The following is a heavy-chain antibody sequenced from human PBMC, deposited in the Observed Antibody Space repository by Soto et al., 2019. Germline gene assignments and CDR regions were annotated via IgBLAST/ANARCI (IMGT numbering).Heavy chain of an antibody. CDR2: VYYTETT. CDR1: GGSINSSDHF. Sequence: SETLSLTCSLSGGSINSSDHFWGWIRQTPGKGLEWIGSVYYTETTYYNPSLKSPVTISVETSRNTFSLKVNSVTAADTGIYYCARQRVLSTNMFITSFDPWGQGTLVTVSS. V-gene: IGHV4-39*01. D-gene: IGHD3-10*02. CDR3: ARQRVLSTNMFITSFDP. J-gene: IGHJ5*02.